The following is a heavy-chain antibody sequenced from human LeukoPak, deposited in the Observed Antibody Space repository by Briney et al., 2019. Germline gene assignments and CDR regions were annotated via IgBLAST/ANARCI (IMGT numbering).Heavy chain of an antibody. CDR1: GYTFTSYG. V-gene: IGHV1-18*01. CDR3: ARSDTTRYYYDSSGYYSWFDP. Sequence: ASVKVSCKASGYTFTSYGISWVRQAPGQVLEWMGWISAYNGNTNYAQKLQGRVTMTTDTSTSTAYMELRSLRSDDTAVYYCARSDTTRYYYDSSGYYSWFDPWGQGTLVTVSS. CDR2: ISAYNGNT. J-gene: IGHJ5*02. D-gene: IGHD3-22*01.